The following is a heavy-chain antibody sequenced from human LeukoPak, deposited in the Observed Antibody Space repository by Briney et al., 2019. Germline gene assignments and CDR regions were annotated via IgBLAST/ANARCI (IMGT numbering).Heavy chain of an antibody. CDR2: IYYSGST. V-gene: IGHV4-59*08. Sequence: SETLSLTCTVSGGSISSYYWSWIRQPPGKGLEWIGYIYYSGSTNYNPSLKSRVSISVDTSKNQFSLNLNSVAAADTAVYYCARLAIRSTWYFDRWGRGTLVTVSS. CDR3: ARLAIRSTWYFDR. J-gene: IGHJ2*01. CDR1: GGSISSYY. D-gene: IGHD3-10*01.